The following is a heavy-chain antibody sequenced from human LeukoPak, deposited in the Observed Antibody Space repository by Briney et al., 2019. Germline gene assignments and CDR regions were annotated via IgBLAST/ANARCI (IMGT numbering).Heavy chain of an antibody. Sequence: GGSLRLSCAASGFTFSSYWMSWVRQAPGKGLEWVANIKQDGSEKYYVDSVKGRFTISRDNAKNSLYLQMNSLRAEDTAVYYCAREKYSSGWYPDFDWGQGTLVTVSS. J-gene: IGHJ4*02. V-gene: IGHV3-7*01. CDR1: GFTFSSYW. CDR3: AREKYSSGWYPDFD. CDR2: IKQDGSEK. D-gene: IGHD6-19*01.